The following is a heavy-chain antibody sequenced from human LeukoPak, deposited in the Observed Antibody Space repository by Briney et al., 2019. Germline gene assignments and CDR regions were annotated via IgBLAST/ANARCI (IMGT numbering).Heavy chain of an antibody. CDR2: ISGSGGST. CDR1: GFTFSSYA. Sequence: GGSLRLSCAASGFTFSSYAMSWVRQAPGKGLGWVSAISGSGGSTYYADSVKGRFTISRDNAKNSLFLQMNSLRAEDTAVYYCARGYGDYPDYWGQGTLVTVSS. V-gene: IGHV3-23*01. D-gene: IGHD4-17*01. CDR3: ARGYGDYPDY. J-gene: IGHJ4*02.